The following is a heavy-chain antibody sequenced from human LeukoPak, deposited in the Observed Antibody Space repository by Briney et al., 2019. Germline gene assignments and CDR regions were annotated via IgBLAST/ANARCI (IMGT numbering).Heavy chain of an antibody. J-gene: IGHJ4*02. CDR3: AKQVGATTKGYFDY. D-gene: IGHD1-26*01. Sequence: PGGSLRLSCAASGFTFSSYGMSWVRQAPGKGLEWVSAISGSGGSTYYADSVKGRFTISRDNSKNTLYLQMNSLRAEDAAVYYCAKQVGATTKGYFDYWGQGTLVTVSS. CDR1: GFTFSSYG. CDR2: ISGSGGST. V-gene: IGHV3-23*01.